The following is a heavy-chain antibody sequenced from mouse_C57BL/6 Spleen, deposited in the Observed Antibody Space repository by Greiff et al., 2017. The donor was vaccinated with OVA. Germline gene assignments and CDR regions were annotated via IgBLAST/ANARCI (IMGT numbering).Heavy chain of an antibody. Sequence: VQLQQPGAELVKPGASVKLSCKASGYTFTSYWMQWVKQRPGQGLEWIGEIDPSDSCTNYNQKFKGKATFTVDTSSSTAYMQLSSLTSEDSAVNYCARTRLITTAMYYFDYWGQGTTLTVSS. CDR1: GYTFTSYW. CDR2: IDPSDSCT. CDR3: ARTRLITTAMYYFDY. J-gene: IGHJ2*01. D-gene: IGHD1-2*01. V-gene: IGHV1-50*01.